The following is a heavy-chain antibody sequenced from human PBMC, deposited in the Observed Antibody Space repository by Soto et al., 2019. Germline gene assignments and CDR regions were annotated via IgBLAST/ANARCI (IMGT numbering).Heavy chain of an antibody. J-gene: IGHJ4*02. D-gene: IGHD5-18*01. CDR2: ISFDGRNT. V-gene: IGHV3-30*04. Sequence: QVQLVESGGGVVQPGRSLRLSCAASGFTFSSYAMHWVRQAPGKGLEWVAVISFDGRNTNYRDSVKGRFTISRDNSENTLYLQMNSLTTEDTAMYYCARDFLARRYTYVFHFDIWGQGTLVTVSS. CDR1: GFTFSSYA. CDR3: ARDFLARRYTYVFHFDI.